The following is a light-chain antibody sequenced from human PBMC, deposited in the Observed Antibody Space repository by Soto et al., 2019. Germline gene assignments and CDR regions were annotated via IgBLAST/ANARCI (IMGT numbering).Light chain of an antibody. CDR1: SSDVGAYTF. J-gene: IGLJ1*01. V-gene: IGLV2-14*03. CDR3: SSYTSSSTHV. Sequence: QSALTQPASVSGSPGQSITISCTGTSSDVGAYTFVSWYQQHPDKVPKLMIFDVSRRPSGVSDRFSVSKSGNTASLTISGLQPDEEADYYCSSYTSSSTHVFGSGTKVTVL. CDR2: DVS.